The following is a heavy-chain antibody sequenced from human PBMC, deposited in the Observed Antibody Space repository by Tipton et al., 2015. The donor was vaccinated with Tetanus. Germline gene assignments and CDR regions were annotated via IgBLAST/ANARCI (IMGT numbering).Heavy chain of an antibody. CDR1: GFSFSSYW. V-gene: IGHV3-74*01. D-gene: IGHD5-24*01. CDR3: VRAEDGYNYAY. CDR2: INFDGTST. Sequence: SLRLSCAASGFSFSSYWMHWVRQLPGQGLMWVSRINFDGTSTTYADSVKGRFTISRDNAQKTLFLQMNRLRAEDTAIYYCVRAEDGYNYAYWGQGMLVTVSS. J-gene: IGHJ4*02.